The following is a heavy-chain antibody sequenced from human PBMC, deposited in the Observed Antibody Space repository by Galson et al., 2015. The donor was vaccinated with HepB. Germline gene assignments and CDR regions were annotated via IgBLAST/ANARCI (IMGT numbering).Heavy chain of an antibody. J-gene: IGHJ1*01. V-gene: IGHV4-34*01. Sequence: ETLSLTCAVSGGSFNGYYWSWVRQPPGKGLEWIGEVDFDGNTIYSPSLKSRVTISLGTSKTQFFLALNSVTAADTAVYYCVRVNTMSWHFPAPGYFQDWGQGTLVIVSS. CDR1: GGSFNGYY. D-gene: IGHD3-22*01. CDR2: VDFDGNT. CDR3: VRVNTMSWHFPAPGYFQD.